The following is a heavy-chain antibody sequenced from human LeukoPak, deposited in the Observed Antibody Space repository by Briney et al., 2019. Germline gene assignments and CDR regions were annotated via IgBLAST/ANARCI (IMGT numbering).Heavy chain of an antibody. Sequence: GGSLRLSCATSGFTFNYAWMSWVRQAPGKGLEWVGRIKSKTDGGTTDYAAPVKGRFTISRDDSKNTLCLQMNSLKTEDTAVYYCITDIGGGSRAIDYWGQGTLVTVPS. CDR1: GFTFNYAW. CDR3: ITDIGGGSRAIDY. D-gene: IGHD2-15*01. CDR2: IKSKTDGGTT. V-gene: IGHV3-15*01. J-gene: IGHJ4*02.